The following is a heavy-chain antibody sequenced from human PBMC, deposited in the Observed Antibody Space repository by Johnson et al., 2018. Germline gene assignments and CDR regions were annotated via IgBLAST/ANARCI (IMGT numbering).Heavy chain of an antibody. CDR2: ISSSSSYI. D-gene: IGHD6-19*01. J-gene: IGHJ3*02. CDR1: GFTFSSYS. V-gene: IGHV3-21*01. CDR3: ASTGGVAVAADAFDI. Sequence: EVQLVESGGGLVKPGGSLRLSCAASGFTFSSYSMNWVRQAPGKGLEWVSSISSSSSYIYYADSVKGRFTISRDNAKNSLYLQMNSLRAEDTAVYYCASTGGVAVAADAFDIWGQGTMVTVSS.